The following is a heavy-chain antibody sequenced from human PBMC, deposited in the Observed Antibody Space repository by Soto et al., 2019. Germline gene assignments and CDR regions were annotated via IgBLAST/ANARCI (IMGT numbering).Heavy chain of an antibody. D-gene: IGHD6-13*01. CDR1: GFTFSSYG. V-gene: IGHV3-30*18. CDR2: ISYDGSNK. CDR3: AKAGVSSSWYPLHSTFRSFDY. J-gene: IGHJ4*02. Sequence: GGSLRLSCAASGFTFSSYGMHWVRQAPGKGLEWVAVISYDGSNKYYADSVKGRFTISRDNSKNTLYLQMNSLRAEDTAVYYCAKAGVSSSWYPLHSTFRSFDYWGQGTLVTVSS.